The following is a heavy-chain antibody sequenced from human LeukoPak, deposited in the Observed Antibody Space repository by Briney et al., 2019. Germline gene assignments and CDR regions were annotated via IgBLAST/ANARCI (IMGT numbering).Heavy chain of an antibody. D-gene: IGHD6-19*01. Sequence: ASVKASCKASGYTFTNYGISWVRQAPGQGLEWMGWISAYNGNTNYAQKLQGRVTMTTDTSTSTAYMELRSLRSDDTAVYYCARDADDTEYSSGWPFFDYWGQGTLVTVSS. V-gene: IGHV1-18*01. J-gene: IGHJ4*02. CDR3: ARDADDTEYSSGWPFFDY. CDR2: ISAYNGNT. CDR1: GYTFTNYG.